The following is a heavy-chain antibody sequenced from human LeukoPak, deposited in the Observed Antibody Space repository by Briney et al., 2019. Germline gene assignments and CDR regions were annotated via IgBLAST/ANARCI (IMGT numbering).Heavy chain of an antibody. V-gene: IGHV3-23*01. J-gene: IGHJ4*02. CDR2: ISGSGGST. Sequence: GGSLRLSCEASGFTSKKYGMHWVRQAPGKGLEWVSAISGSGGSTYYADSVKGRFTISRDNSKNTLYLQMNSLRAEDTAVYYCARAPTPWGSYYYFDYWGQGTLVTVSS. CDR1: GFTSKKYG. CDR3: ARAPTPWGSYYYFDY. D-gene: IGHD3-16*01.